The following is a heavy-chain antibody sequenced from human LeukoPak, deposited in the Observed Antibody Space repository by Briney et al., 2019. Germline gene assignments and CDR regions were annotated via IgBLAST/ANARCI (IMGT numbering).Heavy chain of an antibody. D-gene: IGHD6-13*01. J-gene: IGHJ4*02. V-gene: IGHV4-39*07. CDR3: ARSYSSRWLNFDY. Sequence: PSETLSLTCTVSGGSISNTNYYWGWIRQPPGKGLEWIGSISYSGGTYYNPSLRSRVTISLDTSKNQFSLKLSSVTAADTAVYYCARSYSSRWLNFDYWGQGTLVTVSS. CDR1: GGSISNTNYY. CDR2: ISYSGGT.